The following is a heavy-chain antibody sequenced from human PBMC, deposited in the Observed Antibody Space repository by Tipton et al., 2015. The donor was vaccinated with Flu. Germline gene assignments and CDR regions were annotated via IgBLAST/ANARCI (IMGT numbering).Heavy chain of an antibody. D-gene: IGHD3/OR15-3a*01. V-gene: IGHV4-38-2*01. CDR2: IHNRGDA. Sequence: TLSLTCAVSGFSISSGYYWGWIRQPPGKGLEWIGSIHNRGDAHYNPSVMSRVTLSVDTSKNQFSLKLTSVTAADTAVYYCARYGMDWYRVSGDFQHWGQGTLVTVSS. J-gene: IGHJ1*01. CDR1: GFSISSGYY. CDR3: ARYGMDWYRVSGDFQH.